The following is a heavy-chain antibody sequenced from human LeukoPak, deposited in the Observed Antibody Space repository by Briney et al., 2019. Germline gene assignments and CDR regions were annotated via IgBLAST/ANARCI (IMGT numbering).Heavy chain of an antibody. J-gene: IGHJ4*02. D-gene: IGHD3-22*01. Sequence: SVNVSYQASLYTFIRYGISGLDPPPPREVAGVGWINEYYGNTKYAQKLQGRVTMTTDTSTSTAYMELRSLRDDGTAVYYCARDQGKSDYYDSSRFFMVVRDYWGQGTLVSVP. CDR1: LYTFIRYG. CDR2: INEYYGNT. CDR3: ARDQGKSDYYDSSRFFMVVRDY. V-gene: IGHV1-18*01.